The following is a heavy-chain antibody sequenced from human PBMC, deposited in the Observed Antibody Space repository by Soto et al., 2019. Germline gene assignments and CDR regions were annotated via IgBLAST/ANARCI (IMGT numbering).Heavy chain of an antibody. J-gene: IGHJ4*02. CDR3: ARRAGNRRGYPIDS. CDR1: GGSIRSDGSY. CDR2: IYYSGST. Sequence: QVQLQESGPGPVKPSQTLSLTCAVSGGSIRSDGSYWTWIRQLPGGGLEWIGYIYYSGSTSYNPSLESRASISVDSSENQFSLRLTSVTAADTAVYYCARRAGNRRGYPIDSWGQGTLVTVSS. D-gene: IGHD5-18*01. V-gene: IGHV4-31*11.